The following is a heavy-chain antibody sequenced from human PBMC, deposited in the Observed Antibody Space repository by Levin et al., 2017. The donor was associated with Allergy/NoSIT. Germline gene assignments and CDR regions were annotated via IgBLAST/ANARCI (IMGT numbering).Heavy chain of an antibody. Sequence: PGGSLRLSCAASGFTFSGYSMNWVRQAPGKGLEWVSYINSGSSTTHYADSVKGRFTISRDNAKNSLYLQMSSLRAEDTAVYYCARDVQMVRRVIISNAFDIWGQGTMVTVSS. D-gene: IGHD3-10*01. J-gene: IGHJ3*02. CDR2: INSGSSTT. CDR3: ARDVQMVRRVIISNAFDI. V-gene: IGHV3-48*01. CDR1: GFTFSGYS.